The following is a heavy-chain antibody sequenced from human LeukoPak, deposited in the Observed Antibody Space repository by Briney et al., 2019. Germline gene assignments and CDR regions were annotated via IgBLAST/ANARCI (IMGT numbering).Heavy chain of an antibody. V-gene: IGHV3-30-3*01. CDR1: GFTFSGYA. CDR3: AREQLGYDCYY. CDR2: ISYDGNGK. Sequence: PGGSLRLSCAASGFTFSGYAMHWVRQAPGKGLEWVALISYDGNGKYYADSVKGRFTISRDNSKNTLYLQMDSLRADDTALYYCAREQLGYDCYYWGQGTLVTVSS. D-gene: IGHD5-12*01. J-gene: IGHJ4*02.